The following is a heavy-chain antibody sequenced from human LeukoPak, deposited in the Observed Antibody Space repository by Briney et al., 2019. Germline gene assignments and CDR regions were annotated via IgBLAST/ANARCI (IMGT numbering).Heavy chain of an antibody. CDR2: ISGSGGST. D-gene: IGHD6-19*01. V-gene: IGHV3-23*01. CDR1: GFTFSSYA. J-gene: IGHJ5*02. Sequence: PGGSLRLSCAASGFTFSSYAMSWVRQAPGKGLEWVSAISGSGGSTYYADSVKGRFTITRDNSKNTLYLQMNSLRAEDTAVYYCAKEGLYTSGSSDWFDPWGQGTPVTVSS. CDR3: AKEGLYTSGSSDWFDP.